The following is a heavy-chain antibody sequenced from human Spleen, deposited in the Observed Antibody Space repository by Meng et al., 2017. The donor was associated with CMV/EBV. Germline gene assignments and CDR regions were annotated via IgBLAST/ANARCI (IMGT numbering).Heavy chain of an antibody. V-gene: IGHV4-34*01. CDR2: INHSGGT. J-gene: IGHJ5*02. D-gene: IGHD2-2*03. Sequence: SFSGSYWSWIRQSPGKGLEWIGEINHSGGTTYTPSLKSRVIISIDTSKNQFSLKLTSVTAADTAVYYCARGAGYCSPTNCYWRLDPWGQGILVTVSS. CDR1: SFSGSY. CDR3: ARGAGYCSPTNCYWRLDP.